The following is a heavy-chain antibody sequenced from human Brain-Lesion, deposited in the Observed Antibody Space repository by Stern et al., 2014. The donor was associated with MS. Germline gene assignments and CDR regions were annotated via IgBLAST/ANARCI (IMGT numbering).Heavy chain of an antibody. CDR3: ARAVRNQLLSEY. D-gene: IGHD2-2*01. Sequence: VQLVESGAGVKKPGASVKVSCKASGYTFSSYDITWVRQASGHGLEWMGWMNTYSGNTGYAQKFKGRVSMTSDPSISTVYMELTSLTSDDTAVYFCARAVRNQLLSEYWGQGTLVTVSS. J-gene: IGHJ4*02. CDR1: GYTFSSYD. CDR2: MNTYSGNT. V-gene: IGHV1-8*01.